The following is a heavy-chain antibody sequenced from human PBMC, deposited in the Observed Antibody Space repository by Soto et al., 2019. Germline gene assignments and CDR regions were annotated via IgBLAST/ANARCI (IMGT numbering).Heavy chain of an antibody. CDR2: IYHSGST. Sequence: QLQLQESGSGLVKPSQTLSLTCAVSGGSISSGGYSWSWIRQPPGKGLVWIGDIYHSGSTYYNPTLKSRVPISVVRSKIQFSLLLSSVTAAETAVYYCAAGGGLPRFYWGQGTLVTVSS. V-gene: IGHV4-30-2*01. J-gene: IGHJ4*02. D-gene: IGHD2-15*01. CDR3: AAGGGLPRFY. CDR1: GGSISSGGYS.